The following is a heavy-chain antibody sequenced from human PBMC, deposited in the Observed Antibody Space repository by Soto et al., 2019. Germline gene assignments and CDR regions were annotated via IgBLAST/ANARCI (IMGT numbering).Heavy chain of an antibody. CDR3: ARYGGDFYGSGRTVDP. CDR2: ISAYSGDT. D-gene: IGHD3-10*01. CDR1: GYTFTNYG. V-gene: IGHV1-18*01. Sequence: QVHLVQSGAEVKKPGASVKVSCKASGYTFTNYGISWVRQAPGQGLEWMGWISAYSGDTNYAQNFQGRVTMTQDTSTSTAYMELRSLRSDDTAVYYCARYGGDFYGSGRTVDPWGQGTLVTVSS. J-gene: IGHJ5*02.